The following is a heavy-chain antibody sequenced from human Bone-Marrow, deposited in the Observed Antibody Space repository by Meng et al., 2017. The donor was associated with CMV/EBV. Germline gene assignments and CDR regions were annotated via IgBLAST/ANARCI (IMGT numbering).Heavy chain of an antibody. V-gene: IGHV3-23*01. D-gene: IGHD2-2*01. Sequence: GESLKISCAASGFTFSNYVMTWGRQAPGKGLEWVSTISGSGGDTYYADSVKGRFTISRDNSKNTLYLQMNSLRAEDTAVYYCAKLVVPAATLGYWGQGTLVTVSS. J-gene: IGHJ4*02. CDR1: GFTFSNYV. CDR2: ISGSGGDT. CDR3: AKLVVPAATLGY.